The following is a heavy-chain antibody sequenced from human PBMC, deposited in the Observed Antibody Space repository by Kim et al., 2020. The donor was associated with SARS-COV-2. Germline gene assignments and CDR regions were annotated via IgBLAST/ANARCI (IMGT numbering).Heavy chain of an antibody. Sequence: NTYYADSVKGRFTISRDKSKNTLYLQMNSLRAEDTAVYYCARNRGSGCDYWGQGTLVTVSS. CDR3: ARNRGSGCDY. D-gene: IGHD5-12*01. V-gene: IGHV3-33*01. CDR2: NT. J-gene: IGHJ4*02.